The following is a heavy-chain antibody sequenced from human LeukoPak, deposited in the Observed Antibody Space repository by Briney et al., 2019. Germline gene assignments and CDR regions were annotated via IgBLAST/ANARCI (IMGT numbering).Heavy chain of an antibody. Sequence: ASVKVSCKASGYTFTSYDINWVRQATGQGLEWMGWISAYNGNTNYAQKLQGRVTMTTDTSTSTAYMELRSLRSDDTAVYYCARVLRLGYNDPWGQGTLVTVSS. CDR3: ARVLRLGYNDP. J-gene: IGHJ5*02. D-gene: IGHD2-15*01. CDR1: GYTFTSYD. V-gene: IGHV1-18*01. CDR2: ISAYNGNT.